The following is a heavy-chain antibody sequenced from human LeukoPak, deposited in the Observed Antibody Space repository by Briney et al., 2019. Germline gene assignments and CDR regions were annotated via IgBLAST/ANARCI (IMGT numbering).Heavy chain of an antibody. CDR1: VGSISSYY. D-gene: IGHD2-15*01. Sequence: PSETLSLTCTVPVGSISSYYWSWIRQPAGKGLEWIGRIYTSGSTNYNPSLKSRVTMSVDTSKNQFSLKLSSMTAADTAVYYCARYCSGGSCYSYDAFDIWGQGTMVTVSS. CDR2: IYTSGST. J-gene: IGHJ3*02. CDR3: ARYCSGGSCYSYDAFDI. V-gene: IGHV4-4*07.